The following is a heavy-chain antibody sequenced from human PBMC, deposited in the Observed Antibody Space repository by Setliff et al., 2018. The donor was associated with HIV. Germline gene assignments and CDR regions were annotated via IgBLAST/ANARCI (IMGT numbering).Heavy chain of an antibody. D-gene: IGHD6-6*01. CDR2: INPSSGST. CDR1: GYTFNAYY. CDR3: ARDPAPSSSASYFQH. Sequence: ASVKVSCKASGYTFNAYYIHWVRQAPGQGLEWMGIINPSSGSTTYAQKFQGRVTMTRDTSTSTVYMELSSLRSEDTAVYYCARDPAPSSSASYFQHWGQGTPVTVSS. J-gene: IGHJ1*01. V-gene: IGHV1-46*02.